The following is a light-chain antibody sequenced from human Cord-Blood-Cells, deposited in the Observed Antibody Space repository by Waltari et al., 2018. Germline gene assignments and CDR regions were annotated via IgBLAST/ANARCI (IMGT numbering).Light chain of an antibody. CDR1: QGISYS. J-gene: IGKJ4*01. Sequence: DIQMTQSHSSLSASVGDRVLITCRASQGISYSLAWFQQKPGKAPKSLIYAVSSLQSGGPAKFSGSGSVTDFTLTLSSLHPDDFATYYCQQYNSYPLTFGGGTKVEIK. CDR3: QQYNSYPLT. V-gene: IGKV1-16*02. CDR2: AVS.